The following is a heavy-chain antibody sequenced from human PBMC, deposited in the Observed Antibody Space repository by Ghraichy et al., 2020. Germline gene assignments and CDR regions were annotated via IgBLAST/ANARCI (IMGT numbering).Heavy chain of an antibody. Sequence: GGSLRLSCAASGFTFSSYSMNWVRQAPGKGLEWVSSISSSSSYIYYADSVKGRFTISRDNAKNSLYLQMNSLRAEDTAVYYCARDNIVASPNYYYYYYGMDVWGQGTTVTVSS. D-gene: IGHD5-12*01. CDR2: ISSSSSYI. V-gene: IGHV3-21*01. J-gene: IGHJ6*02. CDR1: GFTFSSYS. CDR3: ARDNIVASPNYYYYYYGMDV.